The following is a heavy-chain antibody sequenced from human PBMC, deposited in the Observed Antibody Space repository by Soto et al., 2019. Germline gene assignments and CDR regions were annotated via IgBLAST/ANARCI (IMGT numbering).Heavy chain of an antibody. CDR2: IYYSGST. CDR1: GGSISSYY. V-gene: IGHV4-59*01. J-gene: IGHJ2*01. D-gene: IGHD1-7*01. CDR3: ARGGNWNYVWDWYFDL. Sequence: SETLSLTCTVSGGSISSYYWSWIRQPPGKGLEWIGYIYYSGSTNYNPSLKSRVTISVDTSKNQFSLKLSSVTAADTAVYYCARGGNWNYVWDWYFDLWGRGTLVTVSS.